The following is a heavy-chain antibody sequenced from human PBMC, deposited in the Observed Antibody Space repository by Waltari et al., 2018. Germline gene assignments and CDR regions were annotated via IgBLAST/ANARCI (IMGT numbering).Heavy chain of an antibody. CDR1: GGSISSYY. CDR2: IYYSGST. D-gene: IGHD3-22*01. J-gene: IGHJ4*02. Sequence: QVQLQESGPGLVKPSETLSLTCTVSGGSISSYYWSWIRPPPGKGLEWIGYIYYSGSTNYNPSLKSRVTISVDTSKNQFSLKLSAVTAADTAVYYCARKYYYDSSGYWVLDYWGQGTLVTVSS. CDR3: ARKYYYDSSGYWVLDY. V-gene: IGHV4-59*01.